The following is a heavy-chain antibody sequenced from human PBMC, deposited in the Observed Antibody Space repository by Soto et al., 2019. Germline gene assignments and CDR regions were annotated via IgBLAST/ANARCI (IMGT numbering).Heavy chain of an antibody. CDR2: INPQTGGT. V-gene: IGHV1-2*02. CDR3: ARERYQVISDGMDV. Sequence: EASVKVSFKASGYTFTGYYIHWVREAPGQGLEWMGWINPQTGGTSYAQKFQCRVTLSRDTSINTAYLELSRLTFDDAAVYFCARERYQVISDGMDVWGQGTTVTVSS. D-gene: IGHD2-2*01. J-gene: IGHJ6*02. CDR1: GYTFTGYY.